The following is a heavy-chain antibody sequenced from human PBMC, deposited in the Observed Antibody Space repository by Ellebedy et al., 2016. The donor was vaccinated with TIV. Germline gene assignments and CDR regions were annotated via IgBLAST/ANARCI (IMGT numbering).Heavy chain of an antibody. J-gene: IGHJ6*02. Sequence: GGSLRLSXAASGFTFSSYAMSWVRQAPGKGLEWVSAISGSGGSTYYADSVKGRFTISRDNSKNTLYLQMNSLRAEDTAVYYCARGTTGVVRYGMDVWGQGTTVTVSS. V-gene: IGHV3-23*01. CDR3: ARGTTGVVRYGMDV. CDR1: GFTFSSYA. CDR2: ISGSGGST. D-gene: IGHD1-7*01.